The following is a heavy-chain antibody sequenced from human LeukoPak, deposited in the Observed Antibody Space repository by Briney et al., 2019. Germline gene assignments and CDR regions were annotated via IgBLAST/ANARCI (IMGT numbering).Heavy chain of an antibody. D-gene: IGHD6-25*01. CDR2: ISSSSFYI. CDR3: ASSTSSGSTTDW. Sequence: GGSLRLSCAASGFTFSSYSMNWVRQAPGKGLEWVSSISSSSFYIYYADSVKGRFTISRDNAKNSLYLQMNSLRAEDTAVYYCASSTSSGSTTDWWGQGTLVTVSS. J-gene: IGHJ4*02. V-gene: IGHV3-21*01. CDR1: GFTFSSYS.